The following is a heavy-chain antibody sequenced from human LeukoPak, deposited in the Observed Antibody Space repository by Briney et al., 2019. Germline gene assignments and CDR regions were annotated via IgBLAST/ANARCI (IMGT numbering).Heavy chain of an antibody. D-gene: IGHD2-15*01. CDR1: GFTFSSYA. CDR3: ARESGRDDAFDI. Sequence: GGSLRLSCAASGFTFSSYAMHWVRQAPGKGLEYDSGISSNGGSTYYADSVKGRFTISRDNSKNTLYLQMGSLRAEDMAVYYCARESGRDDAFDIWGQGTMVTVSS. J-gene: IGHJ3*02. V-gene: IGHV3-64*02. CDR2: ISSNGGST.